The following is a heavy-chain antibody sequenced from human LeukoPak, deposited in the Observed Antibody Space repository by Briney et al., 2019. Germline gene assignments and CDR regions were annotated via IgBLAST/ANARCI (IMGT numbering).Heavy chain of an antibody. CDR3: AKDQNYDILTGPFDY. J-gene: IGHJ4*02. Sequence: GGSLRLSCAASGFTFDDYAMHWVRQAPGKGLEWVSGISWNSGSIGYADSVKGRFTISRDNAKNSLYLQMNSLRAEDTALYYCAKDQNYDILTGPFDYWGQGTLVTVSP. D-gene: IGHD3-9*01. CDR1: GFTFDDYA. V-gene: IGHV3-9*01. CDR2: ISWNSGSI.